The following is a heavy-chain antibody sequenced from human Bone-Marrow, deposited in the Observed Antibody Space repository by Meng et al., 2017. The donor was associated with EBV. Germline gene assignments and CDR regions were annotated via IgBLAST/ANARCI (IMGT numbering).Heavy chain of an antibody. CDR2: ISTRGNAI. CDR3: ARVNGDFSYWYFDL. Sequence: QVPLVESGGGMVKPGGSLRLSCAASTFMFSDYYMSWIRQAPGKGLEWVSYISTRGNAIDYADSVKGRFTISRDNAKNSLYLQMNSLRPDDTAVYYCARVNGDFSYWYFDLWGRGTLVTVSS. V-gene: IGHV3-11*01. CDR1: TFMFSDYY. J-gene: IGHJ2*01. D-gene: IGHD4-17*01.